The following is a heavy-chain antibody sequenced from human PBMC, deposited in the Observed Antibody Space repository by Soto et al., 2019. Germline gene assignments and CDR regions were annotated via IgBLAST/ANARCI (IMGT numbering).Heavy chain of an antibody. CDR2: VYHTGST. D-gene: IGHD3-16*02. Sequence: PSETLSLTCTVSGGSISGDYYWNWIRQAPGKGLEWIGYVYHTGSTNYNPSLKSRVTMSVDTSKSQFSLKLSSVTAADTAVYYCARGQDYDFVWGSYRLDYFDYWGQGILVTVSS. J-gene: IGHJ4*02. CDR3: ARGQDYDFVWGSYRLDYFDY. V-gene: IGHV4-59*12. CDR1: GGSISGDYY.